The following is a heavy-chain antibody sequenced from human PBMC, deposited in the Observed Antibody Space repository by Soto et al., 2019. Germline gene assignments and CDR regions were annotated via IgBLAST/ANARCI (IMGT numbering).Heavy chain of an antibody. CDR2: INAGNGNT. Sequence: ASVKVSCKTSGFTFSSSAVHWVRQARGHRLQWVGWINAGNGNTKYSQKFQGRVTLTRDTSASTAYMELSSLRSEDTAVYYCASCPQNCITSSPCCLFFDYWGQGTLVTVSS. CDR1: GFTFSSSA. J-gene: IGHJ4*02. D-gene: IGHD3-10*01. V-gene: IGHV1-3*01. CDR3: ASCPQNCITSSPCCLFFDY.